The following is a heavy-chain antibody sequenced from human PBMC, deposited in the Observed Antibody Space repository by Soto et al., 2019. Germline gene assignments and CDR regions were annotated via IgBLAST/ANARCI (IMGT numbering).Heavy chain of an antibody. CDR2: ISAYNGNT. CDR1: GYTFTSYG. Sequence: GASVKVSCKASGYTFTSYGISWVRQAPGQGLEWMGWISAYNGNTNYAQKLQGRVTMTTDTSTSTAYMELRSLRSDDTAVYYCARSIAAAGTSFGWFDPWGQGTLVTVSS. V-gene: IGHV1-18*01. D-gene: IGHD6-13*01. CDR3: ARSIAAAGTSFGWFDP. J-gene: IGHJ5*02.